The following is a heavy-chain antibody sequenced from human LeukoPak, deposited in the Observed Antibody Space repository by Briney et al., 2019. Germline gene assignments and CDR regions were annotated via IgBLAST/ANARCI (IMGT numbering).Heavy chain of an antibody. D-gene: IGHD2-2*01. CDR3: ARPSYCSSTSCYYDY. J-gene: IGHJ4*02. CDR1: GGTFSSYA. Sequence: ASVKVSCKASGGTFSSYAINWVRQAPGQGLEWMGGIIPIFGTANYAQKFQGRVTITTDESTSTAYMELSSLRSEDTAVYYCARPSYCSSTSCYYDYWGQGTLVTVSS. V-gene: IGHV1-69*05. CDR2: IIPIFGTA.